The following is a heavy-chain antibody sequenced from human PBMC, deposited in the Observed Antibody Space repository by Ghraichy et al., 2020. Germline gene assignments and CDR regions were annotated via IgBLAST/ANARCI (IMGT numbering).Heavy chain of an antibody. D-gene: IGHD6-13*01. Sequence: SETLSLTCTVSGGSISSYYWSWIRQPPGKGLEWIGYIYSSGSTTYHPSLKSRVTISVDTSKNQFSLKLSSVTAADTAVDYCAGGGPYGSSGYFYLYYYLDVWGKGTTVTVSS. CDR3: AGGGPYGSSGYFYLYYYLDV. J-gene: IGHJ6*03. V-gene: IGHV4-59*01. CDR2: IYSSGST. CDR1: GGSISSYY.